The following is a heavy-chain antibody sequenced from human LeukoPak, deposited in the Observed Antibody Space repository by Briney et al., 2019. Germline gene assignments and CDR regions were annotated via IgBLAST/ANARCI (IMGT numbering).Heavy chain of an antibody. V-gene: IGHV1-2*02. CDR1: GYTFTGYY. CDR2: INPNSGGT. Sequence: ASVKVSCKASGYTFTGYYMHWVRQAPGQGLEWMGWINPNSGGTNYAQKFQGRVTMTRDTSISTAYMELSRLRSDDTAAYYCARGSRYCSSTSCYRRWFDPWGQGTLVTVSS. CDR3: ARGSRYCSSTSCYRRWFDP. D-gene: IGHD2-2*01. J-gene: IGHJ5*02.